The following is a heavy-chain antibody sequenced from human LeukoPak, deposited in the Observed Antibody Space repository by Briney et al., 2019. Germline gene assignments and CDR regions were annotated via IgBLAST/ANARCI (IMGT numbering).Heavy chain of an antibody. CDR2: ISWNSGSI. D-gene: IGHD2-2*02. J-gene: IGHJ4*02. Sequence: GGSLRLSCAASGFTLDDYAMHWVRQAPGKGLEWVSAISWNSGSIAYADSVKGRFTISRDNAKNSLYLQMNSLRAEDMALYYCAKAVCSSTTCYTGGFDYWGQGTLVTVSS. CDR1: GFTLDDYA. V-gene: IGHV3-9*03. CDR3: AKAVCSSTTCYTGGFDY.